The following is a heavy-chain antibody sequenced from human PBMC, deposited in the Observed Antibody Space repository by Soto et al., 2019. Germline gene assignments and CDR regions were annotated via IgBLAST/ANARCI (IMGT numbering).Heavy chain of an antibody. D-gene: IGHD2-2*01. CDR2: ISYDGSNK. Sequence: QVQLVESGGGVVQPGRSLRLSCDASGITLSNYFMYWVRQAPGKGLEWVAGISYDGSNKHYADSVKGRFTISRDNSKNTLDLQTNSLRAEDTAVYYCVAGDQYYGMGVWGQGTTVTVSS. CDR3: VAGDQYYGMGV. CDR1: GITLSNYF. J-gene: IGHJ6*02. V-gene: IGHV3-30-3*01.